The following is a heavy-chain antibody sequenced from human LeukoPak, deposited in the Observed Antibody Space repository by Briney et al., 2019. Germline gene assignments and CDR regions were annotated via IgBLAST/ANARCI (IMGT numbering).Heavy chain of an antibody. CDR1: GYTFTNYG. V-gene: IGHV1-18*01. J-gene: IGHJ6*02. CDR2: ISAYTGST. CDR3: ARSYGDPTHYYGMDV. D-gene: IGHD4-17*01. Sequence: ASVKVSCKASGYTFTNYGISWVRQAPGQGLEWMGWISAYTGSTNYAQKFQGRVTMTTDTSTSTAYMELRSLRSDDTAVFYCARSYGDPTHYYGMDVWGQGTTVTVSS.